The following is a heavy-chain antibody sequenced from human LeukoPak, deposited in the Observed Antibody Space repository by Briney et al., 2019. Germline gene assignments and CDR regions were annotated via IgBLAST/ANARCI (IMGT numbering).Heavy chain of an antibody. CDR3: ARQAGAAAVNWFDP. D-gene: IGHD6-13*01. CDR2: IYYSGAT. CDR1: GGSISSGDSY. Sequence: SETLSLTCTVSGGSISSGDSYWSWIRQPPGKGLEWIGYIYYSGATYYNPSLKSRVTISIDASKNQFSLKLSSVTAADTAVYYCARQAGAAAVNWFDPWGQGTLVTVSS. J-gene: IGHJ5*02. V-gene: IGHV4-30-4*01.